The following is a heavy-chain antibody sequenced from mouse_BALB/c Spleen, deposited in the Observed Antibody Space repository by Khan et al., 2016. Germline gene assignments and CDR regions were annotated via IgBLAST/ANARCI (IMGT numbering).Heavy chain of an antibody. CDR1: GFDFSRYW. CDR3: TRLYYYGTSDY. J-gene: IGHJ2*01. CDR2: INPDSSTI. Sequence: VQLKESGGGLVQPGGSLKLSCAASGFDFSRYWMSWVRQAPGKGLEWIGEINPDSSTINYTPSLKDKFIISRDNAKNTLYLQMSKVRSEDTALYDCTRLYYYGTSDYWGQGTTLTVSS. D-gene: IGHD1-1*01. V-gene: IGHV4-1*02.